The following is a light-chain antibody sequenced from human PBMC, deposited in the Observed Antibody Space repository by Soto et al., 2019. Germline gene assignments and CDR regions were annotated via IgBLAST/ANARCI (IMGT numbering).Light chain of an antibody. Sequence: EIVLTQSPGTLSLSPGESATLSCRASQSVSNNYLAWYQQKPGQAPRLLIYDASNRATGIPARFSGSGSGTDFTLTISSLEPEDFAVYYCQQRGNWPPLLTFGGGTKVDIK. CDR3: QQRGNWPPLLT. CDR2: DAS. V-gene: IGKV3-11*01. CDR1: QSVSNNY. J-gene: IGKJ4*01.